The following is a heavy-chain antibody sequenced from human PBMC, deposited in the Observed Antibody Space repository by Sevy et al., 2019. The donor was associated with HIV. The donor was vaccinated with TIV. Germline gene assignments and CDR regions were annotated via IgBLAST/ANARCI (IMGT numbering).Heavy chain of an antibody. CDR1: GFSFSYYG. CDR3: ANAYSGSYSHSYLYALDV. D-gene: IGHD1-26*01. Sequence: GGSLRLSCIGSGFSFSYYGIHWVRQSPGKGLDWVALISQDGINESYADSVKGRFTISRDNSKNTVYLKMNSLRNEDTAIYFCANAYSGSYSHSYLYALDVWGQGTTVTVSS. V-gene: IGHV3-30*18. CDR2: ISQDGINE. J-gene: IGHJ6*02.